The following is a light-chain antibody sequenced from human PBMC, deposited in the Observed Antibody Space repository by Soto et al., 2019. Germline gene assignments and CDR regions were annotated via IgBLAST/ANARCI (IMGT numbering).Light chain of an antibody. CDR3: QQYYSYLLT. V-gene: IGKV1-8*01. CDR1: QGISSY. Sequence: IRMTQSPSSLSASTGDRVTITCRASQGISSYLAWYQQKPGKAPKLLIYAASTLQSGVPSRFSGSGSGTDFTLTISCLQSEDFATYYCQQYYSYLLTFGGGTKVDIK. CDR2: AAS. J-gene: IGKJ4*01.